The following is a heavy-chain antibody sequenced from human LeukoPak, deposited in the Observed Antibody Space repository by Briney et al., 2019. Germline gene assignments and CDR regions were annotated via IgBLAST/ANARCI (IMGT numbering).Heavy chain of an antibody. CDR1: GYTFTGYY. J-gene: IGHJ4*02. CDR3: AREYIVVVTATLPYFDY. V-gene: IGHV1-46*01. CDR2: INPSGGST. Sequence: ASVKVSCKASGYTFTGYYMHWVRQAPGQGLEWMGIINPSGGSTSYAQKFQGRVTTTRDMSTSTVYMELSSLRSEDTAVYYCAREYIVVVTATLPYFDYWGQGTLVTVSS. D-gene: IGHD2-21*02.